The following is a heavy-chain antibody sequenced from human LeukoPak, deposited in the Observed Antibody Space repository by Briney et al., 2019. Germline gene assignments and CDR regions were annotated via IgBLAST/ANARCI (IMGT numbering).Heavy chain of an antibody. V-gene: IGHV3-30*04. CDR3: ARGAGASGGRDYYSDY. CDR1: GFTFSGYA. J-gene: IGHJ4*02. CDR2: ISNDANNK. Sequence: GGSLRLSCAASGFTFSGYALHWVRQAPGKGLEWVAAISNDANNKHYADSVKGRFTISRDNAKNTPYLQMNSLRPEDTAVYYCARGAGASGGRDYYSDYWGQGMLVAVSS. D-gene: IGHD6-13*01.